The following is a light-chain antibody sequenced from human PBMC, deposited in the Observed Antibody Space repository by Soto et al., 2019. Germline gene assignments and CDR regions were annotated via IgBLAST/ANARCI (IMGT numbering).Light chain of an antibody. V-gene: IGKV3-20*01. CDR2: GTA. J-gene: IGKJ5*01. CDR1: KRVTTSY. CDR3: QQYETSLIT. Sequence: EIVLTQSPGTLSLSPGERATLSCRASKRVTTSYLAWYQQKPGQAPRLLIYGTASRATGIPDRFSGSGSGRDFTLTITSLEHEDVAVYYCQQYETSLITFGQGTRLEI.